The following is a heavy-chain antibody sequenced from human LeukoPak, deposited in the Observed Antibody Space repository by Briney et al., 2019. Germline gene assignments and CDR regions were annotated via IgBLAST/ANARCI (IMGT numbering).Heavy chain of an antibody. V-gene: IGHV3-23*01. D-gene: IGHD3-22*01. CDR2: ISGSGGST. Sequence: QTGGSLRLSCAASGFTFSNAWMSWVRQAPGKGLEWVSAISGSGGSTYYADSVKGRFTISRDNSKNTLYLQMNSLRAEDTAVYYCAKRPWYYYDSSGYYDYWGQGTLVTVSS. J-gene: IGHJ4*02. CDR3: AKRPWYYYDSSGYYDY. CDR1: GFTFSNAW.